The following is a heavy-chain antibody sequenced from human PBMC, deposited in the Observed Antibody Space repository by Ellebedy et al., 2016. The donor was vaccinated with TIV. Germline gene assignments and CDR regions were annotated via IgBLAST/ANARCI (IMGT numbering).Heavy chain of an antibody. CDR2: IYYSGST. CDR3: ARHAYRAVTAPNDNLNYFDY. D-gene: IGHD2-21*02. V-gene: IGHV4-39*01. Sequence: MPSETLSLTCSVSGGSINSDTYYWGWIRQPPGKGLEWIGSIYYSGSTSYNPSLKSRVTISVDTSKNQFSLRLNSVTAADTAVYYCARHAYRAVTAPNDNLNYFDYWGQGTLVTVSS. J-gene: IGHJ4*02. CDR1: GGSINSDTYY.